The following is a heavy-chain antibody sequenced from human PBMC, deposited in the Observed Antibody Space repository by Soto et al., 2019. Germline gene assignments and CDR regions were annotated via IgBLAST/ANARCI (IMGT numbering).Heavy chain of an antibody. CDR1: GGSVSSGSYY. J-gene: IGHJ4*02. Sequence: SETLSLTCTGSGGSVSSGSYYWSWIRQPPGKGLEWIGYIYYSGSTNYNRSLKSRVTISVDTSKNQFSLKLSSVTAADTAVYYCARGSMIVVAYYFDYWGQGTLVTVSS. D-gene: IGHD3-22*01. V-gene: IGHV4-61*01. CDR2: IYYSGST. CDR3: ARGSMIVVAYYFDY.